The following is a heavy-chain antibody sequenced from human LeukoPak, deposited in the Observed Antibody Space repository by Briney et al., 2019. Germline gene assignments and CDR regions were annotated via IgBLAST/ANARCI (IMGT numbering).Heavy chain of an antibody. CDR2: IIPIFGTA. V-gene: IGHV1-69*13. CDR1: GYTFTGYY. Sequence: SVKVSCKASGYTFTGYYMHWVRQAPGQGLEWMGGIIPIFGTANYAQKFQGRVTITADESTSTAYMELSSLRSEDTAVYYCARSRPRDMGITWGQGTLVTVSS. J-gene: IGHJ4*02. D-gene: IGHD4/OR15-4a*01. CDR3: ARSRPRDMGIT.